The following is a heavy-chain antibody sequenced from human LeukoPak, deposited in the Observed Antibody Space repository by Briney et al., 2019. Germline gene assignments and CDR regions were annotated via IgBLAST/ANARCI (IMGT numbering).Heavy chain of an antibody. V-gene: IGHV1-18*01. J-gene: IGHJ3*02. CDR2: ISAYNGNT. CDR1: GYTFTSYG. CDR3: ARETGATTIWGAFDI. Sequence: GASVKVSCKASGYTFTSYGISWVRQAPGQGLEWMGWISAYNGNTNYAQKLQGRVTMTTDTSTSTAYMELRSLRSDDTAVYYCARETGATTIWGAFDIWGQGTMVTVSS. D-gene: IGHD7-27*01.